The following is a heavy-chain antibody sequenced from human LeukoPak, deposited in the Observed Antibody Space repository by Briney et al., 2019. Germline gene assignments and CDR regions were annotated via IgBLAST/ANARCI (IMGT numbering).Heavy chain of an antibody. CDR1: ALTFHDYA. CDR3: AKESGKFDY. CDR2: INAEGGST. V-gene: IGHV3-43*02. Sequence: GGSLRLSCVAYALTFHDYAMHWVRQDAGKGLEWVSLINAEGGSTFYADSVRGRFSISRDNSKNSLYLQMNSLTTEDTAIYYCAKESGKFDYWGQGTLVAVSS. J-gene: IGHJ4*02.